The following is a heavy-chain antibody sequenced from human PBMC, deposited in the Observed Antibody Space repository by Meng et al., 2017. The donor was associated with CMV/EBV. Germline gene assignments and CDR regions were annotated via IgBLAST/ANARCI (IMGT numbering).Heavy chain of an antibody. CDR3: ARAYVSQWVYYYYGMDV. Sequence: SETLSLTCTVSGGSISSSSYYWGWVRQPPGQGFEWIGSLYYTGSTYYNTSLGSRVTMTRNTSISTAYMELSRMRSDDTAVYDCARAYVSQWVYYYYGMDVWGQGTTVTVSS. CDR2: LYYTGST. J-gene: IGHJ6*02. V-gene: IGHV4-39*02. CDR1: GGSISSSSYY. D-gene: IGHD1-26*01.